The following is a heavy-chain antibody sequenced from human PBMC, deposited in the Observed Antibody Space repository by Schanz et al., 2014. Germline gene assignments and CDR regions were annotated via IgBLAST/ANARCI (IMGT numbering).Heavy chain of an antibody. J-gene: IGHJ5*02. CDR2: ISGSNGNT. Sequence: QVQLVQSGAEVKKPGASVKVSCKASGYTFISYGISWVRQAPGQGLEWLGWISGSNGNTNYTQKFQGRVTMTIDPDTSTAEMELRSLRSDDTGVFYCARDRRRYCSTASCLHDNWFDPWGEGRLVIVSS. CDR1: GYTFISYG. V-gene: IGHV1-18*01. D-gene: IGHD2-2*01. CDR3: ARDRRRYCSTASCLHDNWFDP.